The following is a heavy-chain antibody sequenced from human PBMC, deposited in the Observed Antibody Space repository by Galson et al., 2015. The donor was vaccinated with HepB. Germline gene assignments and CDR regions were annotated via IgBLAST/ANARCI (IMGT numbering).Heavy chain of an antibody. D-gene: IGHD2-15*01. J-gene: IGHJ6*02. Sequence: SLRLSCAASGFTFRSYSMNWVRQAPGKGLEWVSSISSSRSYIYYADSVKGRFTISRDNAKNSLYLQMNSLRAEDTAVYYCATLVGYCSGGSCHPYYYGMDVWGQGTTVTVSS. V-gene: IGHV3-21*01. CDR2: ISSSRSYI. CDR1: GFTFRSYS. CDR3: ATLVGYCSGGSCHPYYYGMDV.